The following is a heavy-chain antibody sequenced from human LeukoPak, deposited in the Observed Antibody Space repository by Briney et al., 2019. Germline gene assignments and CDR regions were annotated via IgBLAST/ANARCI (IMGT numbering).Heavy chain of an antibody. V-gene: IGHV3-48*01. CDR2: ISTSSSTI. Sequence: PGGSLRLSCAVSGFTFSSYSMNWVRQAPGKGLEWVSFISTSSSTIYYADSVKGRFTISRDNAKNSLYLQMNSLRAEDTAVYYCAREYSGYDSYYYYYYMDVWGKGTTVTVSS. J-gene: IGHJ6*03. CDR3: AREYSGYDSYYYYYYMDV. CDR1: GFTFSSYS. D-gene: IGHD5-12*01.